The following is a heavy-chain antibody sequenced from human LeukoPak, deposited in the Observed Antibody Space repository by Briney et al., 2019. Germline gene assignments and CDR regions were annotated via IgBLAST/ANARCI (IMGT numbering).Heavy chain of an antibody. D-gene: IGHD4-17*01. CDR2: INHSGST. Sequence: SETLSLTCAVFGGSFSGYYWSWIRQRPGKGLDWIGEINHSGSTNYNPSLKSRVTISVDTSKNQFSLRVSSVTAADTAVYYCARAYGDYRYYYYYMDVWGKGTTVTVSS. J-gene: IGHJ6*03. CDR1: GGSFSGYY. V-gene: IGHV4-34*01. CDR3: ARAYGDYRYYYYYMDV.